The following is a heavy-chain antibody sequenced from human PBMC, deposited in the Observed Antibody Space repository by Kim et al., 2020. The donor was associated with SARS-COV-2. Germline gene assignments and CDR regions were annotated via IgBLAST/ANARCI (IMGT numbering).Heavy chain of an antibody. Sequence: GGSLRLSCAASGFTFSDYYMSWIRQAPGKGLEWVSYISSSGSTIYYADSVKGRFTISRDNAKNSLYLQMNSLRAEDTAVYYCARKAAVVLMVYAIPYFDSGGQGTPGTVSS. J-gene: IGHJ4*02. D-gene: IGHD2-8*01. CDR1: GFTFSDYY. CDR2: ISSSGSTI. V-gene: IGHV3-11*01. CDR3: ARKAAVVLMVYAIPYFDS.